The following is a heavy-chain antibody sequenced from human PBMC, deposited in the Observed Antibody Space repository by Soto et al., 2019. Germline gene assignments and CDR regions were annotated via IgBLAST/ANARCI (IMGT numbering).Heavy chain of an antibody. V-gene: IGHV4-59*01. Sequence: SATLSLTSTVSRRSISSYYWSWLRQPPGTGLEWIGYIYYSGSTNYKPSLKSRVTISVDTSKNQFSLKLSSVTAADTAVYYCARGSEVLLWFGESNYGMDVWGQGTTVTVS. J-gene: IGHJ6*02. CDR2: IYYSGST. CDR3: ARGSEVLLWFGESNYGMDV. CDR1: RRSISSYY. D-gene: IGHD3-10*01.